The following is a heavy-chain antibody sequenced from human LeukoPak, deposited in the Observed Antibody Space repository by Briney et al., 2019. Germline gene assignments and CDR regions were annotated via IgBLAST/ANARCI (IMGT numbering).Heavy chain of an antibody. CDR1: GLTVTDYY. Sequence: GGSLRLSCAASGLTVTDYYMHWIRQAPGKGLEWVSFIGGSASNIYYADSVKGRFTISRDNAKNSLYLQMNSLRAEDTAVYYCAKEWSGFDIWGQGTMVTVSS. CDR3: AKEWSGFDI. CDR2: IGGSASNI. J-gene: IGHJ3*02. V-gene: IGHV3-11*04. D-gene: IGHD2-15*01.